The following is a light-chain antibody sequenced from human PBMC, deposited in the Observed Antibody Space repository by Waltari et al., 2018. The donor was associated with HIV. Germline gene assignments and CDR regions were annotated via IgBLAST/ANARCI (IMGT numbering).Light chain of an antibody. CDR2: DTS. CDR3: QQYDKLPFT. Sequence: DIQMTQSPSSLSASMGDRVTITSQASQDITTYLNWYQQEPGKAPKLLIFDTSNLQTGVPSSLSGDRSGRDFSLTIYSLQPEDFATYFCQQYDKLPFTFGPGTKVDV. V-gene: IGKV1-33*01. J-gene: IGKJ3*01. CDR1: QDITTY.